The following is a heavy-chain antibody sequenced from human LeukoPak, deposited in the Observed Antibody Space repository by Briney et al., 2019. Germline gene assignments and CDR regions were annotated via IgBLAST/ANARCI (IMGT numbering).Heavy chain of an antibody. J-gene: IGHJ4*02. CDR1: GFRFSAYS. D-gene: IGHD1-26*01. CDR2: ISSSSMTV. CDR3: VRGGSPPTSTWSLDE. Sequence: PGGSLRLSCVASGFRFSAYSMTWVRQAPGKGLEWLSYISSSSMTVYYADSVKGRFTISRDNSKNTVSLQMDNLRIEDTAVYYCVRGGSPPTSTWSLDEWGQGTLVSVSS. V-gene: IGHV3-48*04.